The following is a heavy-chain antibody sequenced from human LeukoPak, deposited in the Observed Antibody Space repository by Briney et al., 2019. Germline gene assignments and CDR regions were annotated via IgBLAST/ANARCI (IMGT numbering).Heavy chain of an antibody. J-gene: IGHJ4*02. Sequence: PSETLSLTCAVYGGSFSGYYWSWIRQPPGKGLEWIGEINHSGSTNYNPSLKSRVTISVDTSKNQFSLKLSSVTAADTAVYYCARVAAASGSSWYYYFDYWGQGTLVTVSS. V-gene: IGHV4-34*01. CDR1: GGSFSGYY. CDR2: INHSGST. CDR3: ARVAAASGSSWYYYFDY. D-gene: IGHD6-13*01.